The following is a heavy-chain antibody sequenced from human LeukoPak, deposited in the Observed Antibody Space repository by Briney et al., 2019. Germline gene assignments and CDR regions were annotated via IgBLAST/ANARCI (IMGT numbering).Heavy chain of an antibody. Sequence: PGGSLRLSCAASGFTLSSYAMHWVRQAPGKGLEWVAVISYDGSNKYYADSVKGRFTISRDNSKNTLYLQMNSLRAEDTAVYYCARGRLRYSYGYFSAPFDYWGQGTLVTVSS. CDR3: ARGRLRYSYGYFSAPFDY. CDR2: ISYDGSNK. CDR1: GFTLSSYA. V-gene: IGHV3-30*04. J-gene: IGHJ4*02. D-gene: IGHD5-18*01.